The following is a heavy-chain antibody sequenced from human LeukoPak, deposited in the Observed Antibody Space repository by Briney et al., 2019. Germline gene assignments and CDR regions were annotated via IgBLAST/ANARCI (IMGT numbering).Heavy chain of an antibody. Sequence: PSETLYLTCTVSGGSISSYYWSWIRQPPGKGLECIGYIYYIGSTNYNPSLKSRVTISLDTSKSQFSLKLTSVTPADTAVYYCARGGIVGSRTNWFDPWGRGTRVTVSS. CDR2: IYYIGST. CDR3: ARGGIVGSRTNWFDP. J-gene: IGHJ5*02. V-gene: IGHV4-59*01. CDR1: GGSISSYY. D-gene: IGHD1-26*01.